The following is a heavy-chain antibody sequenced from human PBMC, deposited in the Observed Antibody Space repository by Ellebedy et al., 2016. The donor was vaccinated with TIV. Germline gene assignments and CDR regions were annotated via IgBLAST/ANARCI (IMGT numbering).Heavy chain of an antibody. Sequence: SETLSLXXAISGDSVSSNSAAWNWIRQSPSRGLEWLGRTYYRSKWYNDYAVSVKSRITINPDTSKNQFSLQLNSVTPEDTAVYYCARDLYLISPHGMDVWGQGTTVTVSS. D-gene: IGHD3/OR15-3a*01. CDR2: TYYRSKWYN. J-gene: IGHJ6*02. CDR3: ARDLYLISPHGMDV. CDR1: GDSVSSNSAA. V-gene: IGHV6-1*01.